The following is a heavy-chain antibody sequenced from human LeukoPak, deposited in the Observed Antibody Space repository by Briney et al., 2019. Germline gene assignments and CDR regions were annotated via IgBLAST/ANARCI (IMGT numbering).Heavy chain of an antibody. D-gene: IGHD2-15*01. V-gene: IGHV1-46*01. CDR1: GHTFTGYY. J-gene: IGHJ4*02. CDR2: INPSGGST. Sequence: ASVKVSCKAAGHTFTGYYIHLVRQAPGQGLEWMGIINPSGGSTSYAQKFQGRVTMTRDTSTSTVYMELSSLRSEDTAVYYCAMRMVVAANPLLDYWGQGTLVTVSS. CDR3: AMRMVVAANPLLDY.